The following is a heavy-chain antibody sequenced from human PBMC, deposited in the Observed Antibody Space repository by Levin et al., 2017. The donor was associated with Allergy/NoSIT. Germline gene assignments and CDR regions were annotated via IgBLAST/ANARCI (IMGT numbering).Heavy chain of an antibody. CDR3: ARVGYAIGSGMDV. CDR1: GFTFSNYA. V-gene: IGHV3-64*02. D-gene: IGHD2-15*01. J-gene: IGHJ6*02. Sequence: LSLPCAASGFTFSNYAMHWVRQAPGKGLEYVSAITGSGGSTFYADSVKGRFTISRDNSKNTLVLQMGSLRVEDMAIYYCARVGYAIGSGMDVWGQGTTVTVSS. CDR2: ITGSGGST.